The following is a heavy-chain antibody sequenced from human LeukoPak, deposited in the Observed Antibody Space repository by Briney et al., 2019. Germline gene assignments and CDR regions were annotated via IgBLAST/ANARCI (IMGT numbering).Heavy chain of an antibody. CDR2: IIPILDIT. V-gene: IGHV1-69*02. J-gene: IGHJ1*01. CDR3: ARAWSGQQVGENEFFQH. CDR1: GATFSSGT. Sequence: SVKVSCKASGATFSSGTISWVRQAPGRGLEWMGRIIPILDITNYAQEFQGRVTITADKSTTTLYMELNSLRSEDSAVYYCARAWSGQQVGENEFFQHWGQGTLVTASS. D-gene: IGHD6-13*01.